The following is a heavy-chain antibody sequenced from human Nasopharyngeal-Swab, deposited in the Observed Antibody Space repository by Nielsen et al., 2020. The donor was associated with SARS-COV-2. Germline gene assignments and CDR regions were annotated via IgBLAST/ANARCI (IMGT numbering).Heavy chain of an antibody. CDR3: ARSYNPGGFGWLLSND. CDR2: ISGSGGFT. D-gene: IGHD3-9*01. Sequence: GESLKISCAASGFTYSSYAMSWVRQAPGKGLEWVSTISGSGGFTYYADSVKGRFTISRDNSKNTLYLQMNSLTVDDTAVYYCARSYNPGGFGWLLSNDWGQGTLVTVSS. V-gene: IGHV3-23*01. CDR1: GFTYSSYA. J-gene: IGHJ4*02.